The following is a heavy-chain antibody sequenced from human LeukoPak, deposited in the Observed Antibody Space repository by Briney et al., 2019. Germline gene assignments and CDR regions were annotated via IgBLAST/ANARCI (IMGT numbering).Heavy chain of an antibody. Sequence: ASVKVSCKASGCTFTSYAMHWVRQAPGQRLEWMGWINAGNGNTKYSQKFQGRVTITRDTSASTAHMELSSLRSEDTAVYYCARNEGRLEWSYNWFDPWGQGTLVTVSS. CDR3: ARNEGRLEWSYNWFDP. CDR1: GCTFTSYA. V-gene: IGHV1-3*01. CDR2: INAGNGNT. D-gene: IGHD3-3*01. J-gene: IGHJ5*02.